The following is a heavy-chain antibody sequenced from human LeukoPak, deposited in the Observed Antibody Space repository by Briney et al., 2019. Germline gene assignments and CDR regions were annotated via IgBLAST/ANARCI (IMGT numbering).Heavy chain of an antibody. CDR2: ISAYNGNT. Sequence: GASVKVSCQASGYTFTSYGISWMRQAPGQGLGWMGWISAYNGNTNYAQKLRGRVTMTTDTSTSTVYMELRTLGSDDTAVYYCARVIVGTGTNYFDAWGQGTLVTVSS. D-gene: IGHD3-22*01. V-gene: IGHV1-18*01. J-gene: IGHJ4*02. CDR3: ARVIVGTGTNYFDA. CDR1: GYTFTSYG.